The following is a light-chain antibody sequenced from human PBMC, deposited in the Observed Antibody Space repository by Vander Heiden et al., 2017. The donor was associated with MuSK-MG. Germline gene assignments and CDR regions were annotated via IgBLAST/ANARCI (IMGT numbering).Light chain of an antibody. CDR3: QQYRSSRI. Sequence: EIVLTQSPGTLSLSPGERATLSCRASQSVSSTYLAWYQQKPGQAPRLLIYGASSRATGIPDRFSGSGSGTDFTLTISRLEPEDFAVYYWQQYRSSRIFGGGTKVEIK. CDR2: GAS. J-gene: IGKJ4*01. CDR1: QSVSSTY. V-gene: IGKV3-20*01.